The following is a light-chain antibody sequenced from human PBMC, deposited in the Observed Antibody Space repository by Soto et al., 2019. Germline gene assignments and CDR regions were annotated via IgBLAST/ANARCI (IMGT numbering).Light chain of an antibody. CDR2: LGS. J-gene: IGKJ1*01. V-gene: IGKV2-28*01. Sequence: DILSTQSPXXXXXXPGXXXSXXCXXSQXFLHSNGYNYLDWYLQKPGQSPQLLIYLGSNRSSGVPDRFSGSGSGTDFTLKISRVEAEDVEVYYCMQALQPPWTFGQGTKWIS. CDR3: MQALQPPWT. CDR1: QXFLHSNGYNY.